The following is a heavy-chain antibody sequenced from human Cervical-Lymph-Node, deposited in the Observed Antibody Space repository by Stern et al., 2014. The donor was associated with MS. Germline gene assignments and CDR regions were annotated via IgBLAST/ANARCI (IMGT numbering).Heavy chain of an antibody. D-gene: IGHD6-19*01. CDR1: GFTFNTYT. Sequence: VQLVESGGGLVQPGGSLRLSCAASGFTFNTYTMSWVRQAPRNGLEWVSTISGSGGSTYYADAVKGRFTISRDNSKNTLYLQMNSLRAEDTASYYCAKDLAVAADWGQGTLVTGSS. V-gene: IGHV3-23*04. CDR2: ISGSGGST. CDR3: AKDLAVAAD. J-gene: IGHJ4*02.